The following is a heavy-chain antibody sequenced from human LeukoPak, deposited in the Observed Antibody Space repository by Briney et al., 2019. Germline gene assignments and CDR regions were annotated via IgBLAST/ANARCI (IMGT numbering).Heavy chain of an antibody. V-gene: IGHV3-7*03. CDR1: GFTFSRHC. CDR3: ARDNGWSADF. CDR2: IKQDGSAK. J-gene: IGHJ4*02. D-gene: IGHD2-15*01. Sequence: GGSLRLSCAASGFTFSRHCMYWVRQAPGKGLEWVANIKQDGSAKPYVDSVKGRFTISRDNAKNSLFLQMNSLRAEDTAVYYCARDNGWSADFWGRGTLVTVSS.